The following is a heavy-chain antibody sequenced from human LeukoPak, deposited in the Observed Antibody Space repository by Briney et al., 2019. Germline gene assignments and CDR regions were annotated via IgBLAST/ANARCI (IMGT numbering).Heavy chain of an antibody. D-gene: IGHD4-11*01. CDR3: VRDPSNSGNWFDL. J-gene: IGHJ5*02. CDR1: GFNLRDYW. CDR2: LGTDGTYT. Sequence: GGSLRLSCAASGFNLRDYWMHWVRQAPGKGMVWVSRLGTDGTYTNYADSVTGRFTISRDNAKNTLYLQMDSLRAEDTSFYYCVRDPSNSGNWFDLWGQGTLVTVSS. V-gene: IGHV3-74*01.